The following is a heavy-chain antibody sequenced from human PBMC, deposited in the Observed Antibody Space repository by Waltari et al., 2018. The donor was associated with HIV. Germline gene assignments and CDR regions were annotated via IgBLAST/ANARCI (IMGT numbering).Heavy chain of an antibody. D-gene: IGHD3-10*01. Sequence: QVQLVQSGAEVKKPGSSVKVSCKASGGTFSSYAISWVRQSPGQGLGWLGGIIRILCTANYEQKFQGRATITADESTGTAYMEVSSLGSEDTAVYYCARSPLGGVRGVIGWFDPWGQGTLVTVSS. CDR2: IIRILCTA. CDR3: ARSPLGGVRGVIGWFDP. V-gene: IGHV1-69*12. J-gene: IGHJ5*02. CDR1: GGTFSSYA.